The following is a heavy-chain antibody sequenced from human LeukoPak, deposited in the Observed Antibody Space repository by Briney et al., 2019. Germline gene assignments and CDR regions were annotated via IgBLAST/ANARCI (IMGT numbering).Heavy chain of an antibody. J-gene: IGHJ4*02. CDR1: GGSVTSTTYY. D-gene: IGHD3-9*01. Sequence: SETLSLTCSVSGGSVTSTTYYWGWIRQPPGGGGLEGIANVYYTGSTYSNPSLKSRATMSVDTSKNQFSLTMTSVTAADTAVYYCARLRKGRYFDYIFDYWGQGTLATVSS. V-gene: IGHV4-39*01. CDR3: ARLRKGRYFDYIFDY. CDR2: VYYTGST.